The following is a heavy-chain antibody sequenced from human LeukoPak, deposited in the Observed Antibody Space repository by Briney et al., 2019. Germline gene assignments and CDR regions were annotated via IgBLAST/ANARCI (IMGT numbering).Heavy chain of an antibody. J-gene: IGHJ5*02. CDR1: GFTFSSYA. D-gene: IGHD1-26*01. CDR2: INGGNSST. V-gene: IGHV3-23*01. CDR3: AKDRYSGSYYEEWFDP. Sequence: GGSLRLSCAASGFTFSSYAMSWVRQAPGKGLEWVSAINGGNSSTYYADSVKGRFTISRDNSKYTLYLQMNGLRAEDTAVYYCAKDRYSGSYYEEWFDPWGQGTLVTVSS.